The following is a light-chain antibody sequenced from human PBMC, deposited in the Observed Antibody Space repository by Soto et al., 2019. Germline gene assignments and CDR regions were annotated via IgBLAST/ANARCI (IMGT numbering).Light chain of an antibody. J-gene: IGLJ1*01. Sequence: QSVLTQPASVSGSPGQSITISCTGTNSYVGAYNYVSWYQQHPGKAPKLMVDDVSTRPSGVSDRFSGSKSGNTASLTISGLQAEDEADYYCTSYTIISTLYVFGTGTKLTVL. CDR2: DVS. CDR1: NSYVGAYNY. CDR3: TSYTIISTLYV. V-gene: IGLV2-14*01.